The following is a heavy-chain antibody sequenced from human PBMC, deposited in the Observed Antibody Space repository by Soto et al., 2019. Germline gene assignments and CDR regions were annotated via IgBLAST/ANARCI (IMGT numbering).Heavy chain of an antibody. Sequence: GECLKISCQCSGYTFSNFSVGWVRQLPGQGLEWMGIIYPGDHETRYSPSFHGKVTISAEKSINTAYLQWNSLEVSDSAFYFCPRSPRSSPYFDHWGQGALVTVPS. D-gene: IGHD6-13*01. CDR1: GYTFSNFS. CDR2: IYPGDHET. CDR3: PRSPRSSPYFDH. V-gene: IGHV5-51*01. J-gene: IGHJ4*02.